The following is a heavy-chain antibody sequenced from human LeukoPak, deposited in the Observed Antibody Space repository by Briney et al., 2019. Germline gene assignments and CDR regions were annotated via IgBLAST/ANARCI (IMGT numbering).Heavy chain of an antibody. D-gene: IGHD4-17*01. Sequence: SETLSLTCSVSGQSISRGFYWGWIRQPPGKGLEWIGGIHHSGRTEYNPSLKSPVTISLDTSNNQLSLKLTSVTAADTAVYYCARCNPDGDINWFDPWGKGTTVTVSS. J-gene: IGHJ6*04. V-gene: IGHV4-38-2*02. CDR1: GQSISRGFY. CDR3: ARCNPDGDINWFDP. CDR2: IHHSGRT.